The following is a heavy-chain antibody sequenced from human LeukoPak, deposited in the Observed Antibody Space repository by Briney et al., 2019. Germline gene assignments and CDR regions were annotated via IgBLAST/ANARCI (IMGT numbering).Heavy chain of an antibody. Sequence: SETLSLTCTVSGGSISSYYWSWIRQPAGKGLEWIGRIYTSGSTNYNPSLKSRVTMSVDTSNNQFSLKLSSVTAADTAVYYCARDKSSSWRYYYYYYMDVWGKGTTVTVSS. CDR1: GGSISSYY. J-gene: IGHJ6*03. D-gene: IGHD6-13*01. CDR3: ARDKSSSWRYYYYYYMDV. CDR2: IYTSGST. V-gene: IGHV4-4*07.